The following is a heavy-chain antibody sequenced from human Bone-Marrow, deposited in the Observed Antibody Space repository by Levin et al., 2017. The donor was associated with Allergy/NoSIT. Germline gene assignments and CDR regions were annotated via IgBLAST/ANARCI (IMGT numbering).Heavy chain of an antibody. CDR1: GYSFSSSG. CDR3: AREARYGDSYLPFEY. D-gene: IGHD2-21*02. CDR2: ISAYSGET. Sequence: ASVKVSCKASGYSFSSSGISWVRQAPGQGLEWMAWISAYSGETKYAQKFQGRVTLATDTPTSTAYMELRSLGFDDTAVYYCAREARYGDSYLPFEYWGQGTLVTVSS. J-gene: IGHJ4*02. V-gene: IGHV1-18*01.